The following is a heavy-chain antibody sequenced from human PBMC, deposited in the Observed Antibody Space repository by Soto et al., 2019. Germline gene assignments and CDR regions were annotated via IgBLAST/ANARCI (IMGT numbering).Heavy chain of an antibody. D-gene: IGHD2-15*01. CDR1: GFTFSSYA. CDR2: ISGSGGST. Sequence: GSLRLSCAASGFTFSSYAMSWVRQAPGKGLEWVSAISGSGGSTYYADSVKGRFTISRDNSKNTLYLQMNSLRAEDTAVYYCAKGAFIVVVVAATNWFDPWGQGTLVTAPQ. J-gene: IGHJ5*02. CDR3: AKGAFIVVVVAATNWFDP. V-gene: IGHV3-23*01.